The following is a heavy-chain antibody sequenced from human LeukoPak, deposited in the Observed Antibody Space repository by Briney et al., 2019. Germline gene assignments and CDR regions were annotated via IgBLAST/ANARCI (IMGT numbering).Heavy chain of an antibody. CDR3: VGLGENY. CDR1: GFIFSSYW. D-gene: IGHD3-10*01. J-gene: IGHJ4*02. Sequence: PGGSLRLSCAASGFIFSSYWMSWVRQAPGKGLEWVANIKGDGSEKYYVDSVKGRFTISRDNAKNSLYLQMNSLRAEDTAVYYCVGLGENYWGQGTLVTASS. V-gene: IGHV3-7*02. CDR2: IKGDGSEK.